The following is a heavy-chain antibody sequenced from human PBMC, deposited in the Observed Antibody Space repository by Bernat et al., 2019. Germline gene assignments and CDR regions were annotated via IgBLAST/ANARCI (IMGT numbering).Heavy chain of an antibody. CDR1: GITFMNAW. CDR2: IKRQSDGGPT. V-gene: IGHV3-15*01. CDR3: TTDRGDNADF. Sequence: EVQLVQSGGGLVEPGGSLRLSCAASGITFMNAWMSWVRQAPGKGLEWLGRIKRQSDGGPTDYAAPVRGRFAISRDDSKNTLYLHMSSLKTEDTGVYYCTTDRGDNADFWGQGTLVTVSS. D-gene: IGHD4-17*01. J-gene: IGHJ4*02.